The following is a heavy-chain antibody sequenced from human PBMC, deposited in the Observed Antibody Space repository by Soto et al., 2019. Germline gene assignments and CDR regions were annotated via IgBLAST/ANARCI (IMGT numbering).Heavy chain of an antibody. CDR2: IIPIFGTA. V-gene: IGHV1-69*01. J-gene: IGHJ6*02. CDR3: ARASGIAAAGDYYYGMDV. CDR1: GGTFSSYA. Sequence: QVQLVQSGAEVKKPGSSVKVSCKASGGTFSSYAISWVRQAPGQGLEWMGGIIPIFGTANYAQKFQGRVTITADESRSTAYMELSSLRSEDAAVYYCARASGIAAAGDYYYGMDVWGQGTTVTVSS. D-gene: IGHD6-13*01.